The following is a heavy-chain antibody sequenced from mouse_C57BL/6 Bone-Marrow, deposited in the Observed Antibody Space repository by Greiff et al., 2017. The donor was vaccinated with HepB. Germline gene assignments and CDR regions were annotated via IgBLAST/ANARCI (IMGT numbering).Heavy chain of an antibody. CDR1: GYTFTDYE. Sequence: QVQLQQSGAELVRPGASVTLSCKASGYTFTDYEMHWVKQTPVHGLEWIGAIDPETGGTAYNQKFKGKAILTADKSSSTAYMELRSLTSEDSAVYYCTRRRLGRAMDYWGQGTSVTVSS. CDR3: TRRRLGRAMDY. D-gene: IGHD4-1*01. J-gene: IGHJ4*01. CDR2: IDPETGGT. V-gene: IGHV1-15*01.